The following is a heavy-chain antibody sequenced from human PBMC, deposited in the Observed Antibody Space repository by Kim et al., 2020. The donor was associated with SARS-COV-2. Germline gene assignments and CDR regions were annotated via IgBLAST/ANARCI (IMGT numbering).Heavy chain of an antibody. D-gene: IGHD1-26*01. CDR1: GGSISSYY. J-gene: IGHJ4*02. CDR2: IYYSGST. V-gene: IGHV4-59*08. Sequence: SETLSLTCTVSGGSISSYYWTWIRQPPGKGLEWIGYIYYSGSTNYNPSLKSRVTISVGPSKNQFSLKLSSVTAADTAVYYCARRRVGTPEDYFDYWGQGT. CDR3: ARRRVGTPEDYFDY.